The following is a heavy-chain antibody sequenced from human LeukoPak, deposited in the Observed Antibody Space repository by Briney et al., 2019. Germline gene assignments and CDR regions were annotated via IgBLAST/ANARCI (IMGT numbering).Heavy chain of an antibody. V-gene: IGHV4-59*01. Sequence: PSETLSLTCTVSGGSISSYYWSWIRQPPGKGLEWIGYIYYSGSNNYNPSFKSRATISVDTSKNQFSLKLSSVTAADTAVYYCARCGALAGNAFDIWGQGTMVTVSS. J-gene: IGHJ3*02. D-gene: IGHD3-3*02. CDR2: IYYSGSN. CDR3: ARCGALAGNAFDI. CDR1: GGSISSYY.